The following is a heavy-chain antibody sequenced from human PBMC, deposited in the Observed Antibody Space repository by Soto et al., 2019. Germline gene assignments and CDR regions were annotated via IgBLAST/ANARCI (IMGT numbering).Heavy chain of an antibody. J-gene: IGHJ5*01. V-gene: IGHV1-69*01. D-gene: IGHD3-16*01. Sequence: QVPLVQSGAEVKKPGSSVRVSCKASGGTFSSYGITWVRQAPGQGLEWMGGIIPVFGTANYAQKFQGRVTITADASTSTAYMELSSLKSDQTALYYCARATFRGISQYNWFESWGQGTLVTVSS. CDR3: ARATFRGISQYNWFES. CDR2: IIPVFGTA. CDR1: GGTFSSYG.